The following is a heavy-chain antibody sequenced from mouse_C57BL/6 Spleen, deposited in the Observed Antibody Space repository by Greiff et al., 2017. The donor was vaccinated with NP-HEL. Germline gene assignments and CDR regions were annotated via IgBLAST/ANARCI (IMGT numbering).Heavy chain of an antibody. Sequence: VQLKDSGPGLVKPSQSLSLTCSVTGYSITSGYYWNWIRQFPGNKLEWMGYISYDGSNNYNPSLKNRISITRDTSKNQFFLKLNSVTTEDTATYYCARDYDYDERFAYWGQGTLVTVSA. V-gene: IGHV3-6*01. J-gene: IGHJ3*01. CDR2: ISYDGSN. CDR3: ARDYDYDERFAY. CDR1: GYSITSGYY. D-gene: IGHD2-4*01.